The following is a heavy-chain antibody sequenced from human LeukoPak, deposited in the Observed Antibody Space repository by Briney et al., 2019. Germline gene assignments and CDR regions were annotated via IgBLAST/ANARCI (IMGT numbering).Heavy chain of an antibody. CDR2: ISSSSSTI. J-gene: IGHJ4*02. D-gene: IGHD6-13*01. V-gene: IGHV3-48*01. CDR1: GFTFSSYS. Sequence: GGSLRLSCAASGFTFSSYSMNWVRQAPGKGLEWVSYISSSSSTIYYADSVKGRFTTSRDNSKNTLYLQMNSLRAEDTAVYYCAKALLGIAATATFDYWGQGTLVTVSS. CDR3: AKALLGIAATATFDY.